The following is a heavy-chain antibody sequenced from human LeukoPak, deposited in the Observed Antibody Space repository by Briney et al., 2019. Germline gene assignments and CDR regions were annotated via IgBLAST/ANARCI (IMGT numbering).Heavy chain of an antibody. V-gene: IGHV4-34*01. CDR3: ARGNIVLMVYATYYYYGMDV. CDR2: INHSGST. Sequence: PSETLSLTCAVYGGSFSGCYWSWIRQPPGKGLEWIGEINHSGSTNYNPSLKSRVTISVDTSKNQFSLKLSSVTAADTAVYYCARGNIVLMVYATYYYYGMDVWGQGTTVTVSS. D-gene: IGHD2-8*01. CDR1: GGSFSGCY. J-gene: IGHJ6*02.